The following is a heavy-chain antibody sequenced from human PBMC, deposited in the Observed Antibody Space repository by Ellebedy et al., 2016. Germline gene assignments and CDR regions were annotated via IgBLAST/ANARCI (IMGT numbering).Heavy chain of an antibody. D-gene: IGHD3-10*01. Sequence: ASVKVSCXASGYTFTSYDINWVRQATGQGLEWMGWMNPNSGNTGYAQKFQGRVTMTRNTSISTAYMELSRLRSDDTAVYYCARALWFYYYYYMDVWGKGTTVTVSS. V-gene: IGHV1-8*01. J-gene: IGHJ6*03. CDR3: ARALWFYYYYYMDV. CDR1: GYTFTSYD. CDR2: MNPNSGNT.